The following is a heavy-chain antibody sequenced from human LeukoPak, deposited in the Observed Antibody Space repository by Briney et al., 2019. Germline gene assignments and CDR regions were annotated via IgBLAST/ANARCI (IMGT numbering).Heavy chain of an antibody. V-gene: IGHV4-59*12. J-gene: IGHJ4*02. CDR1: GGSISSYY. CDR3: ARESPSRPAAADY. D-gene: IGHD2-2*01. CDR2: IYYSGST. Sequence: SETLSLTCTVSGGSISSYYWSWIRQPPGKGLEWIGYIYYSGSTNYNPSLKSRVTISVDTSKNQFSLKLSSVTAADTAVYYCARESPSRPAAADYWGQGTLVTVSS.